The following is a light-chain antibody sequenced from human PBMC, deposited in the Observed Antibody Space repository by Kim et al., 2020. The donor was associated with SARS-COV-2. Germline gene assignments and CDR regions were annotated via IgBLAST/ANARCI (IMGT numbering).Light chain of an antibody. CDR2: GTS. J-gene: IGKJ2*01. CDR3: QHYHSSPYT. Sequence: EIVLTQSPDTLSLTPGERATLSCRASQRVSSTYLAWYQQKPGQGPRLLIYGTSTRATGIPDRFSGRGSGTDFTLTISRLEPEDFAVYYCQHYHSSPYTFGQGTKLEI. V-gene: IGKV3-20*01. CDR1: QRVSSTY.